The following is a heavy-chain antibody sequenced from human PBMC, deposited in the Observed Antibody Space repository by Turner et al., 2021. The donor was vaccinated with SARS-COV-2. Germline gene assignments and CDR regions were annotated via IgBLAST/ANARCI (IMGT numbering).Heavy chain of an antibody. Sequence: QLQEWGPGLVTPSETLSLTCSVSGGSISSSSYYWGWIRQPPGKGLEWIGNIYYSGSAYYNPSLKSRVTISVDTSKNQFSLKLTSVTAADTAVYYCARLMDTAMDYYGTDVWGQGTTVTVSS. D-gene: IGHD5-18*01. CDR3: ARLMDTAMDYYGTDV. CDR1: GGSISSSSYY. CDR2: IYYSGSA. V-gene: IGHV4-39*01. J-gene: IGHJ6*02.